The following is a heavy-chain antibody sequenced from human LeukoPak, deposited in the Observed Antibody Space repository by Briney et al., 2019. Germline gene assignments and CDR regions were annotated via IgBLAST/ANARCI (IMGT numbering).Heavy chain of an antibody. D-gene: IGHD1-20*01. Sequence: ASVKVSCEASGYTFTGYYMHWVRPAPGQGLEWMGWINPNSGGTNYAQKFQGRVTMTRDTSISTAYMELSRLRSDDTAVYYCARVLGNWKPYYFDYWGQGTLVTVSS. CDR1: GYTFTGYY. V-gene: IGHV1-2*02. CDR2: INPNSGGT. CDR3: ARVLGNWKPYYFDY. J-gene: IGHJ4*02.